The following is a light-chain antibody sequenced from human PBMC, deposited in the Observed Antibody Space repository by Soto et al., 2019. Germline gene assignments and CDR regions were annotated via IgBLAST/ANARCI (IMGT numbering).Light chain of an antibody. Sequence: EIVLTQSPGTLPLSPGEGATLSCRASQSVNSSYVAWYQQKPGQAPRLLLYDTSRRATGIPDRFSGSGSGTDFTLAISRLETEDFAVYYCQQCGSSPSFGQGTKVELK. CDR1: QSVNSSY. J-gene: IGKJ1*01. CDR3: QQCGSSPS. V-gene: IGKV3-20*01. CDR2: DTS.